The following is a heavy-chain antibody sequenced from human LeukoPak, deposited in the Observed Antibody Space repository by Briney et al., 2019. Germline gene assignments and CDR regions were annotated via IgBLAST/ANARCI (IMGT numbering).Heavy chain of an antibody. V-gene: IGHV3-66*01. CDR3: ARWSYVSGTWFLDS. D-gene: IGHD3-10*01. Sequence: GGSLRLSCAASGFTVSSNYMSWVRQAPGKGLEWVSVIYSGGSTYYADSVKGRFTISRDNAKNSLSLQLNTLRAEDRAVYYCARWSYVSGTWFLDSWGQGALVTVPS. CDR2: IYSGGST. CDR1: GFTVSSNY. J-gene: IGHJ4*02.